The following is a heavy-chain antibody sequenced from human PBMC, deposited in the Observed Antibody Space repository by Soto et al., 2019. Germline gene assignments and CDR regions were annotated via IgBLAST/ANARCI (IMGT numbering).Heavy chain of an antibody. CDR2: IVVGSGNT. CDR1: GFTFTSSA. V-gene: IGHV1-58*02. D-gene: IGHD3-3*01. J-gene: IGHJ6*03. Sequence: GTSVKVSCTASGFTFTSSAMQWVRQARGQRLEWIGWIVVGSGNTNYAQKFQERVTITRDMSTSTAYMELSSLGSEDTAVYYCAVIPYYDFWSGYYMDVWGKGTTVTVSS. CDR3: AVIPYYDFWSGYYMDV.